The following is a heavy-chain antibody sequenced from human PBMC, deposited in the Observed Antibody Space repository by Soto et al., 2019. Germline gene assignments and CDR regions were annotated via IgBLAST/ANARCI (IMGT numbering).Heavy chain of an antibody. D-gene: IGHD3-3*01. V-gene: IGHV3-30*18. CDR2: ISYDGSNK. CDR1: GFTFSSYG. J-gene: IGHJ6*02. Sequence: GGSLRLSCVASGFTFSSYGMHWVRQAPGKGLEWVAVISYDGSNKYYADSVKGRFTISRDNSKNTLYLQMNSLRAEDTAVYYCAKGGDGFWSGYYGRSGYYYGMDVWGQGTTVTVSS. CDR3: AKGGDGFWSGYYGRSGYYYGMDV.